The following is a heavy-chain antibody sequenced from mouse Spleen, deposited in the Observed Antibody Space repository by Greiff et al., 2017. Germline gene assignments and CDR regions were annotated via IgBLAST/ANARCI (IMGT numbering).Heavy chain of an antibody. CDR1: GYTFTSYW. D-gene: IGHD1-1*01. J-gene: IGHJ2*01. V-gene: IGHV1-5*01. CDR2: IYPGNSDT. CDR3: TRSPYYYGRGLYYFDY. Sequence: EVQLQQSGTVLARPGASVKMSCKTSGYTFTSYWMHWVKQRPGQGLEWIGAIYPGNSDTSYNQKFKGKAKLTAVTSASTAYMELSSLTNEDSAVYYCTRSPYYYGRGLYYFDYWGQGTTLTVSS.